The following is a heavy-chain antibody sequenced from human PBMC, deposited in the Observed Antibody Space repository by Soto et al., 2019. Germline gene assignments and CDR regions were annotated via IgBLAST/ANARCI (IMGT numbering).Heavy chain of an antibody. V-gene: IGHV3-23*01. CDR2: ISGSGGST. D-gene: IGHD4-17*01. CDR3: AKEFRAYGDYAWSFDY. CDR1: GFTFSSYA. Sequence: VGSLRLSCAASGFTFSSYAMSWVRQAPGKGLEWVSAISGSGGSTYYADSVKGRFTISRDNSKNTLYLQMNSLRAEDTAVYYCAKEFRAYGDYAWSFDYWGQGTLVTVSS. J-gene: IGHJ4*02.